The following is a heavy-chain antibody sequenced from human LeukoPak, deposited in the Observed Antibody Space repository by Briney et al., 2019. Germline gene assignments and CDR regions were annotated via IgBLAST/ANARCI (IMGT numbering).Heavy chain of an antibody. CDR1: GGSISSGDYY. V-gene: IGHV4-30-4*01. Sequence: SETLSLTCTVSGGSISSGDYYWSWIRQPPGKGLEWIGYIYYSGSTYYNPSLKSRVTKSVDTSKNQFSLKLSSVTAADTAVYYCASGIYDFWSGYDYWGQGTLVTVSS. CDR2: IYYSGST. D-gene: IGHD3-3*01. CDR3: ASGIYDFWSGYDY. J-gene: IGHJ4*02.